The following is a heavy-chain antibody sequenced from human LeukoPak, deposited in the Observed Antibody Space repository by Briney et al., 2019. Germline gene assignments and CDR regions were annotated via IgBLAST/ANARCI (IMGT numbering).Heavy chain of an antibody. Sequence: SETLFLTCTVSGGSISSYYWSWIRQPPGKGLEWIGYIYYSGSTNYNPSLKSRVTISVDTSKNQFSLKLSSVTAADTAVYYCARHWQTYDQFDYWGQGTLVTVSS. J-gene: IGHJ4*02. D-gene: IGHD3-22*01. CDR1: GGSISSYY. V-gene: IGHV4-59*08. CDR2: IYYSGST. CDR3: ARHWQTYDQFDY.